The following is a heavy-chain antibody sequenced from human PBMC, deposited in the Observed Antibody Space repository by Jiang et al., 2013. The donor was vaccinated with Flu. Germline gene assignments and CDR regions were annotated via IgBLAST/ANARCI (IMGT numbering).Heavy chain of an antibody. V-gene: IGHV3-53*01. CDR2: IYLRGGT. Sequence: VQLVESGGGLIHPGGSLRLSCEASGFTVSSNYMNWVRQAPGKGLEWVSVIYLRGGTYYADSVEGRFTISRDDSKNTVYLQMNSLRVEDTAVYYCARSRSGDYWGQGTLVTVSS. CDR3: ARSRSGDY. D-gene: IGHD6-19*01. CDR1: GFTVSSNY. J-gene: IGHJ4*02.